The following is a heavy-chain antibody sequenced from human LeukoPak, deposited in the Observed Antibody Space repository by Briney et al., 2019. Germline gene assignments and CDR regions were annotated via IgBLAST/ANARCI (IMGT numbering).Heavy chain of an antibody. CDR1: GFTFSSYW. CDR2: IYSGGST. J-gene: IGHJ6*03. Sequence: GGSLRLSCAASGFTFSSYWMSWVRQAPGKGLEWVSVIYSGGSTYYADSVKGRFTISRDNSKNTLYLQMNSLRAEDTAVYYCARVMVYAIYYYYMDVWGKGTTVTVSS. CDR3: ARVMVYAIYYYYMDV. V-gene: IGHV3-53*01. D-gene: IGHD2-8*01.